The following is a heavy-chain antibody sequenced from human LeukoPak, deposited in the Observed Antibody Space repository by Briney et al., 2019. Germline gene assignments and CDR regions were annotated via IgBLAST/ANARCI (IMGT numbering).Heavy chain of an antibody. CDR3: ARLRNYYDSSGYHRWFDP. CDR2: IYYTGTT. V-gene: IGHV4-59*01. J-gene: IGHJ5*02. Sequence: SETLSLTCTVSGGSISSYYWTWIRQPPGKGLEYIGYIYYTGTTNYNPSLKSRVTISVDTSKNQFSLKLTSVTAADTAVYYCARLRNYYDSSGYHRWFDPWGQGTLVTVSS. D-gene: IGHD3-22*01. CDR1: GGSISSYY.